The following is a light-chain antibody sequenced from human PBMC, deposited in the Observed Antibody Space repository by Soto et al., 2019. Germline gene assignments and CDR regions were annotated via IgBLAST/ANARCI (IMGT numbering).Light chain of an antibody. V-gene: IGKV4-1*01. J-gene: IGKJ4*01. CDR3: QQYYSMPLT. CDR1: FNIANY. CDR2: WAS. Sequence: VVTQSPDSLAVSLGERATINCKSDFNIANYLVWYQQKPGQSPKVLIYWASTRESGVPDRFSGSVSGTDFTLTINGLHAEDVAVDYCQQYYSMPLTFGGGTNVEIK.